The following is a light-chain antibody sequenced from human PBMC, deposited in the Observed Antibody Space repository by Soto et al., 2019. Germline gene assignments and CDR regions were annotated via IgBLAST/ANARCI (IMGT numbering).Light chain of an antibody. Sequence: QSVLTQPAYVSGSPGQSITISCTGTSSDVGGYNYVSWYQQHPGKAPKLMIYDVSNRPSGVSSRFSGSKSGNTASLTISGLQAEDEADYYCSSYTSSSIRYVFGTGTKVTVL. J-gene: IGLJ1*01. V-gene: IGLV2-14*01. CDR3: SSYTSSSIRYV. CDR2: DVS. CDR1: SSDVGGYNY.